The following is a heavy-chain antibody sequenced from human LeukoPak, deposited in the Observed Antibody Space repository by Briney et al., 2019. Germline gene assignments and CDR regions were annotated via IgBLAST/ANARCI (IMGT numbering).Heavy chain of an antibody. CDR2: ISYDGSNK. J-gene: IGHJ6*04. CDR1: GFTFSSYA. CDR3: ARVRGDILTGYLNYYYGMDV. V-gene: IGHV3-30*04. Sequence: GRSLRLSCAASGFTFSSYAMHWVRQAPGKGLERVAVISYDGSNKYYADSVKGRFTISRDNSKNTLYLQMNSLRAEDTAVYYCARVRGDILTGYLNYYYGMDVWGKGTTVTVSS. D-gene: IGHD3-9*01.